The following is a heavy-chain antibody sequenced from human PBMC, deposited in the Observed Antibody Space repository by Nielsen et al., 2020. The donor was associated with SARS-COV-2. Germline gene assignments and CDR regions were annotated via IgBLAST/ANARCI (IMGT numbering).Heavy chain of an antibody. CDR3: AKRSGYTSGWYGDY. Sequence: GGSLRLSCTTSGFTFGDYAMSWVRQAPGKGLEWVSAISSSTYYADSVKGRFTVSRDNSKNTLYLQMNSLRAEDTAVYYCAKRSGYTSGWYGDYWGQGTLVTVSS. CDR2: ISSST. CDR1: GFTFGDYA. D-gene: IGHD6-19*01. J-gene: IGHJ4*02. V-gene: IGHV3-23*01.